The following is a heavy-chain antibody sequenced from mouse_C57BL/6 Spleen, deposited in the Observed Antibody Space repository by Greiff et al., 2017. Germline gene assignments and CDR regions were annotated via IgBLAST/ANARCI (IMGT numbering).Heavy chain of an antibody. CDR1: GYTFTSYW. CDR3: ARCPPYYGSRSHWYFDV. J-gene: IGHJ1*03. Sequence: QVQLQQPGAELVMPGASVKLSCKASGYTFTSYWMHWVKQRPGQGLEWIGEIDPSDSYTNYNQKFKGKSTLTVDKSSSTAYIQLSSLTSEDSAVYYCARCPPYYGSRSHWYFDVWGTGTTVTVSS. V-gene: IGHV1-69*01. D-gene: IGHD1-1*01. CDR2: IDPSDSYT.